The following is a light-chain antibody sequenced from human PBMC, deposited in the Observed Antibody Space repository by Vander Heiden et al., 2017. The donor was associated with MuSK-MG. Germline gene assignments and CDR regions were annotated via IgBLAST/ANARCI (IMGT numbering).Light chain of an antibody. J-gene: IGKJ3*01. V-gene: IGKV1-13*02. Sequence: AIQLSHCPSSLSASVGDRVTITCRASQGISSSLAWYQQKPGKAPKFLIHDGSSSESGLPSRYSGNGSGTAFTLTISSLQPEDFATYSCQQVDSCPITFGDGTKVXIK. CDR2: DGS. CDR3: QQVDSCPIT. CDR1: QGISSS.